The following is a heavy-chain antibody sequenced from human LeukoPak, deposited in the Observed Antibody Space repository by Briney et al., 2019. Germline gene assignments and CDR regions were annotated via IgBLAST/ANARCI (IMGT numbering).Heavy chain of an antibody. CDR3: ARGHSSGSRVYMDV. Sequence: ASVKVSCKASGYTFTGYYMHWVRQAPGQGLEWMGWINPDSGGTNYAQKFQGRVTMTRDTSISTAYLELSWLRSDDTAVYSCARGHSSGSRVYMDVWGKGTTVTVSS. J-gene: IGHJ6*03. D-gene: IGHD6-19*01. CDR2: INPDSGGT. CDR1: GYTFTGYY. V-gene: IGHV1-2*02.